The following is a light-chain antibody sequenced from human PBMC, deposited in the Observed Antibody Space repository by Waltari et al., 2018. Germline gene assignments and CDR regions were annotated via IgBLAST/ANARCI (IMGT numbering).Light chain of an antibody. Sequence: DIQMTQAPSTLSASGGDSVTLTCRASQRITTWLPWYQQKPGRAPKLLIYKASTLQSGVPSRFSASGSGTEFTLTISSLQPDDFATYYCQQYHSFSRFAFGPGTKVHLK. V-gene: IGKV1-5*03. CDR3: QQYHSFSRFA. CDR1: QRITTW. J-gene: IGKJ3*01. CDR2: KAS.